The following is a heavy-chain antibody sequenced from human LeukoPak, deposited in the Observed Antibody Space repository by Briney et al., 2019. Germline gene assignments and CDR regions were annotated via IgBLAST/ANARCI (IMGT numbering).Heavy chain of an antibody. V-gene: IGHV3-53*01. CDR1: GFTVSSNY. CDR2: IYSGGST. CDR3: ARNGGYDSEYFYGMDV. D-gene: IGHD5-12*01. Sequence: GGSVRLSCAASGFTVSSNYMSWVRQAPGLGLEWVSVIYSGGSTYYADSVKGRFTISRDNSKNTLYLQMNSLRAEDTAVYYCARNGGYDSEYFYGMDVWGQGTTVTVSS. J-gene: IGHJ6*02.